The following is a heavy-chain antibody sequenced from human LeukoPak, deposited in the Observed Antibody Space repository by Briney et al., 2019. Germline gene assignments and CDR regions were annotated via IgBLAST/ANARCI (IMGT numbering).Heavy chain of an antibody. Sequence: WVANIKQDGSEKYYVDPVKGRFTISRDNAKNSLYLQMNSLRAEDTAVYYCARDEIQLWLNYWGQGTLVTVSS. D-gene: IGHD5-18*01. CDR3: ARDEIQLWLNY. CDR2: IKQDGSEK. J-gene: IGHJ4*02. V-gene: IGHV3-7*03.